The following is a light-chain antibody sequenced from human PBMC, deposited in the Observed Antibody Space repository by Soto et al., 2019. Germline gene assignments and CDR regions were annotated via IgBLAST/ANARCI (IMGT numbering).Light chain of an antibody. Sequence: EIVLTQSPGTLSLSPGEGVTLSCRASQSIYSSYLAWYQQKPGQPPRLLIYGASSRATGIPDRFSGSGSGTDFTLTISSLQPDDFATYYCQHYNSYSEAFGQGTKVELK. CDR2: GAS. J-gene: IGKJ1*01. CDR3: QHYNSYSEA. CDR1: QSIYSSY. V-gene: IGKV3-20*01.